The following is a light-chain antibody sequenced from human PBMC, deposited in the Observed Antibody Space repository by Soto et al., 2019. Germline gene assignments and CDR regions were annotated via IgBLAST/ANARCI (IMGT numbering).Light chain of an antibody. V-gene: IGKV3-20*01. CDR2: GAS. J-gene: IGKJ1*01. CDR3: QQYARSLWT. CDR1: QSVASSY. Sequence: EIVLTQSPGTLSLSPGERATLSCRASQSVASSYLAWYQQKPGQAPRLLIYGASSRATGIPYRFSGSGSGTDFTLIISRLEPEDVAVYYCQQYARSLWTFGQGTKVEIK.